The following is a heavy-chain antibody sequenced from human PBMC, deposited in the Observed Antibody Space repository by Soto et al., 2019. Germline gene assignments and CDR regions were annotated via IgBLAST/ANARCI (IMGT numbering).Heavy chain of an antibody. CDR3: EKEAWLFVDY. CDR1: GGTFSSFA. D-gene: IGHD3-22*01. V-gene: IGHV1-69*13. J-gene: IGHJ4*02. Sequence: SVKVSCKASGGTFSSFAINWVRQAPGQGLEWMGGIIPIFGTANYAQKFQGRVTITADESTSTAYMELSSLTSEDTAVYYCEKEAWLFVDYWGQGTPVPVSS. CDR2: IIPIFGTA.